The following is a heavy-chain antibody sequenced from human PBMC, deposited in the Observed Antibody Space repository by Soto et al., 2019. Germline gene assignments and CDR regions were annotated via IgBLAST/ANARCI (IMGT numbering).Heavy chain of an antibody. D-gene: IGHD2-15*01. Sequence: SETLSLTCAVYGGSFSGYYWSWIRQPPGKGLEWIGEINHSRSTNYNPSLKSRVTISVDTSKNQFSLKLSSVTAADTAVYYCARGRFCSGGSCYRYMDVWGKGTTVTVSS. CDR1: GGSFSGYY. V-gene: IGHV4-34*01. J-gene: IGHJ6*03. CDR2: INHSRST. CDR3: ARGRFCSGGSCYRYMDV.